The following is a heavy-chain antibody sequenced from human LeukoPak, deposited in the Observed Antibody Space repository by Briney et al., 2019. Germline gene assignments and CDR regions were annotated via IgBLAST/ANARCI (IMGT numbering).Heavy chain of an antibody. Sequence: QPGGSLRLSCVASGFTFSHYAMHWVRQAPGEGLQWVAFISYSGNNYYYADSVKGRFIISRDDSKNTLYVEMNSLRLDDTAIYYCARGPPTSRSGAHFDYWGQGSLVTVSP. D-gene: IGHD5-12*01. CDR3: ARGPPTSRSGAHFDY. V-gene: IGHV3-30*03. CDR1: GFTFSHYA. CDR2: ISYSGNNY. J-gene: IGHJ4*02.